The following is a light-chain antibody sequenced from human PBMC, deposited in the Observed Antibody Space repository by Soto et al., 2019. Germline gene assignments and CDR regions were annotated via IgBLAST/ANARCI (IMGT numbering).Light chain of an antibody. J-gene: IGLJ1*01. CDR1: SSDVGGYNY. Sequence: QSVLTQPRSVSGSPGQSVTISCTGTSSDVGGYNYVSWYQQHPGKAPKLMIYDVSKRPSGVPDRFSGSKSGNTASLTISGLQDEDEADYYCCSYAGSYTLYVFGTGTKLTVL. CDR2: DVS. CDR3: CSYAGSYTLYV. V-gene: IGLV2-11*01.